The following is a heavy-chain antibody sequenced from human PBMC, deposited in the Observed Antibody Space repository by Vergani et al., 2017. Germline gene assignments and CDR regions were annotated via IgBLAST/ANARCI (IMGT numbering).Heavy chain of an antibody. V-gene: IGHV4-30-2*01. CDR1: GGSISSGGYS. J-gene: IGHJ6*03. CDR2: IYHSGST. CDR3: ARVGINDFWSGYSWYYYYYMDV. D-gene: IGHD3-3*01. Sequence: QLQLQESGSGLVKPSQTLSLTCAVSGGSISSGGYSWSWIRQPPGKGLEWIGYIYHSGSTYYNPSLKSRVTISVDRSKNQFSLKLSSVTAADTAVYYCARVGINDFWSGYSWYYYYYMDVWGKGTTVTVSS.